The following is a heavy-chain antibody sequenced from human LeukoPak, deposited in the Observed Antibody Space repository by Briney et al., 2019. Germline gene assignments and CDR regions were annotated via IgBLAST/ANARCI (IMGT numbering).Heavy chain of an antibody. V-gene: IGHV1-18*04. CDR2: ISAYNGNT. D-gene: IGHD3-10*01. J-gene: IGHJ4*02. Sequence: ASVKVSCKASGYTFTSYGISWVRQAPRQGLEWMGWISAYNGNTNYAQKLQGRVTMTTDTSTSTAYMELRSLRSDDTAVYYCARDRGSDSANASHVYWGQGNLVTVSS. CDR1: GYTFTSYG. CDR3: ARDRGSDSANASHVY.